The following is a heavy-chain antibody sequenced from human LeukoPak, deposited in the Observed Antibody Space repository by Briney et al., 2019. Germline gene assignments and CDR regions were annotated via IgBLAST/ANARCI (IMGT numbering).Heavy chain of an antibody. CDR1: GGSFSGYY. Sequence: KPSETLSLTCAVYGGSFSGYYWSWIRQPPGKGLEWIGEINHSGGTNYNPSLKSRVTISVETSKNQFSLKLSSVTAADTAVYHCARGSSKNFWSGYFGSFDYWGQGTLVTVSS. V-gene: IGHV4-34*01. CDR2: INHSGGT. J-gene: IGHJ4*02. CDR3: ARGSSKNFWSGYFGSFDY. D-gene: IGHD3-3*01.